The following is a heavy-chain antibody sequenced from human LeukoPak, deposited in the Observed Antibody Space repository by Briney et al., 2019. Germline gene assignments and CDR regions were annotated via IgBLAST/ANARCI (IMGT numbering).Heavy chain of an antibody. Sequence: GGSLRLSCAASGFTFSSYAMSWVRQAPGKGLEWVSAISGSGGSTYYADSVKGRFTISRDNSKNTLYLQMNSLGAEDTAVYYCAKDRIGTHSYGYGSFDYWGQGTLVTVSS. CDR1: GFTFSSYA. J-gene: IGHJ4*02. D-gene: IGHD5-18*01. CDR2: ISGSGGST. CDR3: AKDRIGTHSYGYGSFDY. V-gene: IGHV3-23*01.